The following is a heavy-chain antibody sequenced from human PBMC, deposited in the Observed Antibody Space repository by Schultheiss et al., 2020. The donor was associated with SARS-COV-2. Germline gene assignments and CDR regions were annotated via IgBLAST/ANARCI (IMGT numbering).Heavy chain of an antibody. D-gene: IGHD2-2*01. V-gene: IGHV4-4*07. CDR2: IYTSGST. CDR3: ARIIVVPAATQYYFDY. Sequence: SETLSLTCTVSGGSISSYYWSWIRQPAGKGLEWIGRIYTSGSTNYNPSLKSRVTISVDTSKNQFSLKLSSVTAADTAVYYCARIIVVPAATQYYFDYWGQGTLVTVSS. J-gene: IGHJ4*02. CDR1: GGSISSYY.